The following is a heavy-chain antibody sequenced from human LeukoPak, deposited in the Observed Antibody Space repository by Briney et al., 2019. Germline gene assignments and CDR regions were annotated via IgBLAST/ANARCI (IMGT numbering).Heavy chain of an antibody. V-gene: IGHV3-48*01. CDR2: ISSSSSTI. Sequence: GGSLRLSCAASGFTFSSYSMNWVRQAPGKGLEWVSYISSSSSTIYYADSVKGRFTISRDNAKNSLYLQMNSLRAEDTAVYYCARIAAAGDDYWGQGTLVTVSS. J-gene: IGHJ4*02. CDR3: ARIAAAGDDY. CDR1: GFTFSSYS. D-gene: IGHD6-13*01.